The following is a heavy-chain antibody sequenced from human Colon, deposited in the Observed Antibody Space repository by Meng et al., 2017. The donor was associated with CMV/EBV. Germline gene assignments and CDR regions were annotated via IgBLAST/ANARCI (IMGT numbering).Heavy chain of an antibody. V-gene: IGHV3-11*06. Sequence: HVTLVDAGEYFGKHGGCLVVPCASSAFTFSHSHMTGIRQAPGKGHEWIAYIGHISTDTFYGDSVKGRFIVYRNNSKNSLYLQMSSLRVEDTAVYYCARGWGGSYSELDYWGQGTLVTVSS. CDR3: ARGWGGSYSELDY. CDR1: AFTFSHSH. J-gene: IGHJ4*02. D-gene: IGHD3-16*01. CDR2: IGHISTDT.